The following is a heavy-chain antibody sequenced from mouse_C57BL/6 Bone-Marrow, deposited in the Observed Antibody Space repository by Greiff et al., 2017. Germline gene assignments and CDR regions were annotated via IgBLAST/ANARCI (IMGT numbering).Heavy chain of an antibody. CDR1: GYTFTSYW. J-gene: IGHJ4*01. CDR3: AREGVLWSLMDY. Sequence: QVQLQQSGAELVKPGASVKMSCKASGYTFTSYWITWVKQRPGQGLEWIGDIYPGSGSTNYNEKFKSKATLTVYTSSSTAYMQLSSLTSEDSAVYYCAREGVLWSLMDYWGQGTSGTVSS. D-gene: IGHD1-1*02. CDR2: IYPGSGST. V-gene: IGHV1-55*01.